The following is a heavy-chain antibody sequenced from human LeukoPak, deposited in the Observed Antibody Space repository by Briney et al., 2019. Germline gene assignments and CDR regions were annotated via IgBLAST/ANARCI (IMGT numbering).Heavy chain of an antibody. CDR1: GFTVSINY. D-gene: IGHD3-10*01. CDR3: AREAKDGGYFDY. CDR2: IYSGGST. Sequence: GGSLRLSCAATGFTVSINYMSWVRQAPGKGLEWVSVIYSGGSTYYADSVKGRFTISRDNSKNTLYLQMNSLRAEDTAVYYCAREAKDGGYFDYWGQGTLVTVSS. J-gene: IGHJ4*02. V-gene: IGHV3-66*01.